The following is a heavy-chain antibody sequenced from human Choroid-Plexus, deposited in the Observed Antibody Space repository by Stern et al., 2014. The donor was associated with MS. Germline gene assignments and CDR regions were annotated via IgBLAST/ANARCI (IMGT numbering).Heavy chain of an antibody. D-gene: IGHD2/OR15-2a*01. J-gene: IGHJ5*02. V-gene: IGHV3-30*18. CDR1: GFTFGSCA. Sequence: VQLEESGGGVVQPGRPLRLSCVASGFTFGSCAMHWVRQAPGKGLEWVAGVSYDGSNKYYADSVKGRFTISRDNSQNTLYMQMSSLRPEYTAVYYCAKDRQYLTYFFDHWGQGSLVTVSS. CDR3: AKDRQYLTYFFDH. CDR2: VSYDGSNK.